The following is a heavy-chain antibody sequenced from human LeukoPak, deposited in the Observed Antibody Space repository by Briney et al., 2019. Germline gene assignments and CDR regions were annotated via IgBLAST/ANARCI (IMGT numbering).Heavy chain of an antibody. CDR2: ISSNGGST. D-gene: IGHD3-10*01. V-gene: IGHV3-64*01. Sequence: GGSLRLACAASGFTFSSYAMHWVRQAPGKGLEYVSAISSNGGSTYYANSVKGRFTISRDNSKNTLYLQMGSLRAEDMAVYYCARLSTMGHFDYWGQGTLVTVSS. CDR3: ARLSTMGHFDY. CDR1: GFTFSSYA. J-gene: IGHJ4*02.